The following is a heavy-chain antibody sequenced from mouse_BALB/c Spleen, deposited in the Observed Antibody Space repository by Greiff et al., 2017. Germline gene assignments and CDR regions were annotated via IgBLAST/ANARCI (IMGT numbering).Heavy chain of an antibody. CDR2: INPSNGGT. D-gene: IGHD3-3*01. CDR3: ARGWHWYFDV. Sequence: QVQLQQSGAELVKPGASVKLSCKASGYTFTSYYMYWVKQRPGQGLEWIGGINPSNGGTNFNEKFKSKATLTVDKSSSTAYLQLSSLTSEDTAVYYCARGWHWYFDVWGAGTTVTVSS. V-gene: IGHV1-53*01. J-gene: IGHJ1*01. CDR1: GYTFTSYY.